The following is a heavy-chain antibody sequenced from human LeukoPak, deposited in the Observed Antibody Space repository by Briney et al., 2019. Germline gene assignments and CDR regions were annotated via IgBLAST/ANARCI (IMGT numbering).Heavy chain of an antibody. CDR3: AKHRGRSRDNVDI. V-gene: IGHV3-23*01. J-gene: IGHJ3*02. CDR1: GFTFTSCA. D-gene: IGHD1-14*01. Sequence: GGSLRLSRAASGFTFTSCAMSWVRQAPGKGLEWVSAISASGASTYYADSVKGRFTISRDNSKNTVYVQMNSLRVEDTALYYCAKHRGRSRDNVDIWGKGTMVTVFS. CDR2: ISASGAST.